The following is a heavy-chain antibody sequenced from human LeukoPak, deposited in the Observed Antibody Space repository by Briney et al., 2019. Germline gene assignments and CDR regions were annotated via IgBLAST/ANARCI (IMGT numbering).Heavy chain of an antibody. CDR1: GFAFRSYA. CDR2: IGSDGDR. CDR3: AKSAGVATIYFDS. V-gene: IGHV3-23*01. Sequence: GGSLRLSCTASGFAFRSYAVAWVRQTPGKGLEGVAAIGSDGDRVHEDSVKGRFTISRDNSKSTLYLQMDNLRAEDTAVYFCAKSAGVATIYFDSWGQGALVTVSS. J-gene: IGHJ4*02. D-gene: IGHD5-12*01.